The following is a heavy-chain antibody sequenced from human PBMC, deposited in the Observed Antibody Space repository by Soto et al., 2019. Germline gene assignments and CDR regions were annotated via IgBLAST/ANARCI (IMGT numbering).Heavy chain of an antibody. CDR1: GGSISSYF. J-gene: IGHJ6*02. CDR2: THYSGST. CDR3: AGDKTGTTLNYYFGMDV. Sequence: SETLSLTCTVSGGSISSYFWSWIRQPPGKGLEWIGYTHYSGSTNYNPSLKSRVTISVDTSKNQFSLKLSSVTSADTAVYFCAGDKTGTTLNYYFGMDVWGQGTTVTVSS. V-gene: IGHV4-59*01. D-gene: IGHD1-7*01.